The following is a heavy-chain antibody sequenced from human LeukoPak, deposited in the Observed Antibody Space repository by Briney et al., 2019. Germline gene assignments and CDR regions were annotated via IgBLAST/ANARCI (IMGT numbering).Heavy chain of an antibody. CDR3: ARSPARRPYYYYGMDV. J-gene: IGHJ6*02. D-gene: IGHD6-6*01. CDR2: IYHSGST. Sequence: PSGTLSLTCAVSGGSISSSNWWSWVRPPPGKGLEWIGEIYHSGSTNYNPSLKSRVTISVDKSKNQFSLKLSSVTAADTAVYYCARSPARRPYYYYGMDVWGQGTTVTVSS. V-gene: IGHV4-4*02. CDR1: GGSISSSNW.